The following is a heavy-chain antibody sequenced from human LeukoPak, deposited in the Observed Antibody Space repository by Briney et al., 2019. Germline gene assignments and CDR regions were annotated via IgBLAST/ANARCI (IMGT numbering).Heavy chain of an antibody. Sequence: SQTLSLTCTVSGGSISSGSYYWSLIRQPAGKGLEWIGRIYTSGSTNYNPSLKSRVTISVDTSKNQFSLKLSSVTAADTAMYYCARSVVVVAATDWYFDLWGRGTLVTVSS. J-gene: IGHJ2*01. V-gene: IGHV4-61*02. D-gene: IGHD2-15*01. CDR1: GGSISSGSYY. CDR2: IYTSGST. CDR3: ARSVVVVAATDWYFDL.